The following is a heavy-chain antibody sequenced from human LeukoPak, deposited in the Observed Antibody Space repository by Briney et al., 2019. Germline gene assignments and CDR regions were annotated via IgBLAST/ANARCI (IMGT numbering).Heavy chain of an antibody. V-gene: IGHV4-59*01. Sequence: SETLSLTCTVSGGSISSYYWSWIRQPPGKGLEWIGYIYYSGSTNYSPSLKSRVTISVDTSKNQFSLKLSSVTAADTAVYYCARNYYDILTGYYHYFDYWGQGTLVTVSS. CDR2: IYYSGST. CDR3: ARNYYDILTGYYHYFDY. D-gene: IGHD3-9*01. CDR1: GGSISSYY. J-gene: IGHJ4*02.